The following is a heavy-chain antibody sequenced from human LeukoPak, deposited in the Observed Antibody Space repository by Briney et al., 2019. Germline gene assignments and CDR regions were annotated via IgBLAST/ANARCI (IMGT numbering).Heavy chain of an antibody. V-gene: IGHV3-49*03. Sequence: SWFRQAPGKGLEWVGFIRSKAYGGTTEYAASVKGRFTISRDDSKSIAYLQMNSLKTEDTAVYYCPRILLAYYFDYWGQGTLVTVSS. D-gene: IGHD2-15*01. J-gene: IGHJ4*02. CDR3: PRILLAYYFDY. CDR2: IRSKAYGGTT.